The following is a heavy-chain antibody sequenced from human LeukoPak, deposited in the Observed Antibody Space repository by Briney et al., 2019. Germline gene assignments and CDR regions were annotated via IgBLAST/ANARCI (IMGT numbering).Heavy chain of an antibody. Sequence: ASVKVSCKASGYTFTSYAMNWVRQAPGQGLEWMGRINLNTGGTNYAQKFQGRVTMTRDTSITTVYMELSRLRLDDTAVYYCAKLGFSEWFLEFWGQGALVTVSS. J-gene: IGHJ4*02. V-gene: IGHV1-2*06. D-gene: IGHD3-3*01. CDR1: GYTFTSYA. CDR2: INLNTGGT. CDR3: AKLGFSEWFLEF.